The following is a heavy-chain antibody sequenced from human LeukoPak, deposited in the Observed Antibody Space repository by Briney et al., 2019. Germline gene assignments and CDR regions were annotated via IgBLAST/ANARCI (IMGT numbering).Heavy chain of an antibody. J-gene: IGHJ4*02. CDR2: ISAYNGNT. CDR3: ARDYPVVYYDLWSGTKGYFDY. D-gene: IGHD3-3*01. V-gene: IGHV1-18*01. Sequence: GASVKVSCKASGYTFTSYGISWVRRAPGQGLEWMGWISAYNGNTNYAQKLQGRVTMTTDTSTSTAYMELRSLRSDDTAVYYCARDYPVVYYDLWSGTKGYFDYWGQGTLVTVSS. CDR1: GYTFTSYG.